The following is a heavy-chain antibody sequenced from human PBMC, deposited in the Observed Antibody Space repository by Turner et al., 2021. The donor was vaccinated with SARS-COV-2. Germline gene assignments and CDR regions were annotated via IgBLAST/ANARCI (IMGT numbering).Heavy chain of an antibody. CDR1: GFTFNEHA. V-gene: IGHV3-9*01. D-gene: IGHD4-17*01. CDR2: IMWDSGSI. J-gene: IGHJ6*02. CDR3: ARDLSPGGADV. Sequence: EVQLVESGGGLVQPGRSLRLSCAGSGFTFNEHAMHWVRQAPGKGLEWVSGIMWDSGSIGYADYVKGRFTISRDNAKNSLYLEMNSLKVEDTALYYCARDLSPGGADVWVQGTTVTVS.